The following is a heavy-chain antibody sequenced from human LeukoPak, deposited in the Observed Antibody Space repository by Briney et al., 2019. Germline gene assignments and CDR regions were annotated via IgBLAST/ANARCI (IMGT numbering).Heavy chain of an antibody. D-gene: IGHD2/OR15-2a*01. Sequence: GGSLRLSCAAPGFTFSSYSMNWARQAPGKGLEWVSSISASPYIYYADSVKGRFTISRDDSKNSLYLQMNSLRAEDTALYHCARGGLSGQRTDLFDIWGQGTMVTVSS. J-gene: IGHJ3*02. V-gene: IGHV3-21*01. CDR2: ISASPYI. CDR1: GFTFSSYS. CDR3: ARGGLSGQRTDLFDI.